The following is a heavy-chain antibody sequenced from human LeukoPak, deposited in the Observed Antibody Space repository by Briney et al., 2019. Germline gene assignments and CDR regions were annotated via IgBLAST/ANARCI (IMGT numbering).Heavy chain of an antibody. CDR1: GYTFTSYY. CDR2: INPSGGST. Sequence: ASVTVSCTASGYTFTSYYMHWVRQAPGQGLEWMGIINPSGGSTSYAQKFQGRVTMTRDTSTSTVYMELSSLRSEDTAVYYCAREWAAWFDPWGQGTLVTVSS. CDR3: AREWAAWFDP. D-gene: IGHD1-26*01. V-gene: IGHV1-46*01. J-gene: IGHJ5*02.